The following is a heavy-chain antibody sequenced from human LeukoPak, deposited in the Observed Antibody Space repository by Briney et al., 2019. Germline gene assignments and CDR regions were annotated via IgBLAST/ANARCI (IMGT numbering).Heavy chain of an antibody. Sequence: GGSLRLSCAASGFTFSSYAMSWVRQAPGKGLEWVSAISGSGGSTYYADSVKGRFTISRDNSRNTVYLQMNSLRVDDTAVYYCARRDIVVVVSASDYWGQGTLVTVSS. CDR3: ARRDIVVVVSASDY. CDR1: GFTFSSYA. V-gene: IGHV3-23*01. J-gene: IGHJ4*02. D-gene: IGHD2-15*01. CDR2: ISGSGGST.